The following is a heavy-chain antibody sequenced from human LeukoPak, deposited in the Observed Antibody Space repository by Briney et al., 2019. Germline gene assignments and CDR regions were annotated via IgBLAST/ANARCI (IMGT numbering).Heavy chain of an antibody. J-gene: IGHJ6*01. CDR2: ISSDGRSFT. Sequence: GGSLRLSCAASGLTFSSSWMHWVRQAPGKGLVWVSLISSDGRSFTGDAASVKGRFTISRDNAKNTVYLQMKSMGAEDTAMYFCARGYSGLEVWGQGNTVTVSS. CDR3: ARGYSGLEV. V-gene: IGHV3-74*01. CDR1: GLTFSSSW. D-gene: IGHD1-26*01.